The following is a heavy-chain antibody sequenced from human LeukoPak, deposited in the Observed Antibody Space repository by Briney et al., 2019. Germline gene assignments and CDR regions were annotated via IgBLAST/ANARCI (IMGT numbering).Heavy chain of an antibody. V-gene: IGHV1-69*10. CDR3: ASSYSGYHY. CDR1: GCTFTGNY. CDR2: FIPNLSIA. Sequence: SVKVSCKASGCTFTGNYMTWVRQAPGQRLEWMGGFIPNLSIAHYAQKFKARVTITADESTTTVYMELRSLRSEDTAVYYCASSYSGYHYWGQGTLVTVSS. J-gene: IGHJ4*02. D-gene: IGHD5-12*01.